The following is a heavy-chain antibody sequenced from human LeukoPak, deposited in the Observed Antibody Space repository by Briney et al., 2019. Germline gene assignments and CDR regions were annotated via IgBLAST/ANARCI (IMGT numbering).Heavy chain of an antibody. D-gene: IGHD2-2*01. V-gene: IGHV4-59*08. CDR2: IYYSGST. CDR3: ARHVVVVPAAIDAFDI. CDR1: GGSISSYY. Sequence: KPSETLSLTCTVSGGSISSYYWSWIRQPPGKGLEWIGYIYYSGSTNYNPSLKSRVTISVATSKNQFSLKLSSVTAADTAVYYCARHVVVVPAAIDAFDIWGQGTMVTVSS. J-gene: IGHJ3*02.